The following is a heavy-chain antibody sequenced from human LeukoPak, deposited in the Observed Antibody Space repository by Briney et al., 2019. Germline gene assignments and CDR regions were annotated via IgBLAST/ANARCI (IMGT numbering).Heavy chain of an antibody. Sequence: PPGGSLRLSCAASGFTFSSYAMHWVRQAPGKGLEYVSGISSNGGSTYYANSVKGRFTISRDNSKNTLYLQMGSLRAEDMAVYYCARGQVGAINDAFDIWGQGTMVTVSS. CDR2: ISSNGGST. V-gene: IGHV3-64*01. CDR3: ARGQVGAINDAFDI. D-gene: IGHD1-26*01. J-gene: IGHJ3*02. CDR1: GFTFSSYA.